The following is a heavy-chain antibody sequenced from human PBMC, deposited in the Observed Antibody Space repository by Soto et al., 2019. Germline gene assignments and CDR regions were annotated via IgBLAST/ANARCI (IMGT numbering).Heavy chain of an antibody. J-gene: IGHJ6*02. Sequence: PSETLSLTCAVYGGSFSGYYWSWTRQPPGKGLEWIGEINHSGSTNYNPSLKSRVTISVDTSKNQFSLKLSSVTAADTAVYYCARGGGLYYYYGMDVWGQGTTVTVSS. CDR3: ARGGGLYYYYGMDV. V-gene: IGHV4-34*01. CDR2: INHSGST. CDR1: GGSFSGYY. D-gene: IGHD3-16*01.